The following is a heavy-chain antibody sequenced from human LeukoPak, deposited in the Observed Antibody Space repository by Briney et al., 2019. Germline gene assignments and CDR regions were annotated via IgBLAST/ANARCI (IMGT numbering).Heavy chain of an antibody. CDR3: ARGTGDQEKTFDY. CDR1: GGSFSGYY. D-gene: IGHD7-27*01. CDR2: INHSGST. V-gene: IGHV4-34*01. J-gene: IGHJ4*02. Sequence: ASETLSLTCAVYGGSFSGYYWSWIRQPPGKGLEWIGEINHSGSTNYNPSLKSQVTISVDTSKNQFSLKLSSVTAADTAVYYCARGTGDQEKTFDYWGQGTLVTVSS.